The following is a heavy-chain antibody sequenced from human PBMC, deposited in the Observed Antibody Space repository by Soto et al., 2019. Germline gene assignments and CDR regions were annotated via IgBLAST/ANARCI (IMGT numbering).Heavy chain of an antibody. Sequence: SETLSLTCPVSGFSISSNDYSWGWIRQPPGKGLEWIGNSYYSGGAYYNPPFKSRASISVDTSKNQFFLKLTSVTAGDTATYYCARTRGSAVYFYFYGMDVWGQGTTVNVSS. CDR2: SYYSGGA. CDR3: ARTRGSAVYFYFYGMDV. D-gene: IGHD3-10*01. J-gene: IGHJ6*02. V-gene: IGHV4-39*01. CDR1: GFSISSNDYS.